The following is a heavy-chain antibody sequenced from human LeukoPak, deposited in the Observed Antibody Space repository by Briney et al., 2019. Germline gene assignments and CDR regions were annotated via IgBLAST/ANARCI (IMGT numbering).Heavy chain of an antibody. J-gene: IGHJ3*01. D-gene: IGHD1-20*01. Sequence: PGGSLRLSCAASGFTFSSYEMNWVRQAPGKGLEWVSYISSSGSTIYYADSVKGRFTISRDNAKNSLYLQMNSLRAEDTAVYYCARAYGKWNDVYFYAFDLWGQGTMVTVSS. CDR2: ISSSGSTI. V-gene: IGHV3-48*03. CDR1: GFTFSSYE. CDR3: ARAYGKWNDVYFYAFDL.